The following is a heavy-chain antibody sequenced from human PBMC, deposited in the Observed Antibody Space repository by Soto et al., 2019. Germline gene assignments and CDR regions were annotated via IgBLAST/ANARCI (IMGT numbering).Heavy chain of an antibody. D-gene: IGHD3-22*01. V-gene: IGHV1-2*04. CDR1: GYTFTGYY. CDR3: ARDLPRYYYDSSGYGYYYYYYGMDV. CDR2: INPNSGGT. J-gene: IGHJ6*02. Sequence: QVQLVQSGAEVKKPGASVKVSCKASGYTFTGYYMHWVRQAPGQGLEWMGWINPNSGGTNYAQKFQGWVNMTRDTSISTAYMELSRLRSDDTAVYYCARDLPRYYYDSSGYGYYYYYYGMDVWGQGTTVTVSS.